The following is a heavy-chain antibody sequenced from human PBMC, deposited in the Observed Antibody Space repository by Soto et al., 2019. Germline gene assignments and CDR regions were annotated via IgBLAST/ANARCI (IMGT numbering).Heavy chain of an antibody. CDR2: IIPIFGTA. Sequence: SVNVSCKASGGTFSSYAISWVRQAPGQGLEWMGGIIPIFGTANYAQKFQGRVTITADESTSTAYMELSSLRSEDTAVYYCARVQTTVVAATGWFDPWGQGTLVTVSS. CDR1: GGTFSSYA. V-gene: IGHV1-69*01. D-gene: IGHD2-15*01. J-gene: IGHJ5*02. CDR3: ARVQTTVVAATGWFDP.